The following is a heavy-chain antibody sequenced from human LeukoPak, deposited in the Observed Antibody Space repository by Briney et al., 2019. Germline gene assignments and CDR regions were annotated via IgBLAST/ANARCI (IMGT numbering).Heavy chain of an antibody. J-gene: IGHJ4*02. CDR1: GFTFSSYW. Sequence: PGGSLRLSCAASGFTFSSYWMSWVRQAPGKGLEWVANIKQDGSEKYYVDSVKGRFTISRDNAKNSLYPQMNSLRAEDTAVYYCARVGRIYYGSGSSFDYWGQGTLVTVSS. CDR3: ARVGRIYYGSGSSFDY. CDR2: IKQDGSEK. V-gene: IGHV3-7*01. D-gene: IGHD3-10*01.